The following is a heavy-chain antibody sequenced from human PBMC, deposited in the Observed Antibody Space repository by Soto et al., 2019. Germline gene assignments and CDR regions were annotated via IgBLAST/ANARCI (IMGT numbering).Heavy chain of an antibody. CDR1: GGSISRYY. Sequence: QVQLQESGPGLVEPTETLSLTCTVSGGSISRYYWSWIRQPPEKGLEWIGYIYYSGSTNYNPSLKSRVTSSVDTSKNQFSLKLSYVTAADTVVYYCARVKLPCVDAFDIWGQGTMVTVSS. CDR3: ARVKLPCVDAFDI. V-gene: IGHV4-59*01. CDR2: IYYSGST. J-gene: IGHJ3*02.